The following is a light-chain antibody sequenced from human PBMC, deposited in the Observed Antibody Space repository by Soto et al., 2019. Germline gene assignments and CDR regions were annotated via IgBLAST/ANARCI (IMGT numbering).Light chain of an antibody. CDR2: KIS. Sequence: IVMTQNPLSSPVTLGQPASISCRSSQSLVHSDGNTYLSWLHQRPGQPPRLLIYKISHRFSGVSDRFSGSGAGTDFTLKISRVEAEDVGVYYCMQATQWYTFGQGTKLEIK. V-gene: IGKV2-24*01. J-gene: IGKJ2*01. CDR1: QSLVHSDGNTY. CDR3: MQATQWYT.